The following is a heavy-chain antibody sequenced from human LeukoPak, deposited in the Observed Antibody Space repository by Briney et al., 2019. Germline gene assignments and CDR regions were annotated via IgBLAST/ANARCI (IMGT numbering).Heavy chain of an antibody. D-gene: IGHD3-22*01. CDR1: GFTFDDYA. V-gene: IGHV3-9*01. J-gene: IGHJ6*03. Sequence: GRSLRLSCAASGFTFDDYAMHWVRQAPGKGLEWVSGISWNSGTIAYADSVEGRFTISRDNARYSLYLQMDSLRPEDTALYYCAKGYSGSSRFYYMDVWGKGTTVTVS. CDR3: AKGYSGSSRFYYMDV. CDR2: ISWNSGTI.